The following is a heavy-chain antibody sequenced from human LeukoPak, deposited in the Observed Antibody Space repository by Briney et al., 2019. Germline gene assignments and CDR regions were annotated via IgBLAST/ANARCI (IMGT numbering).Heavy chain of an antibody. CDR2: IWYDGTNK. CDR1: GFTFSNNG. CDR3: ATKRGGYFDY. Sequence: GGSLRLSCAASGFTFSNNGMHWVRQAPGKGLEWVAVIWYDGTNKYYADSVKGRFTISRDNSKNTLYLQMNSLRAEDTAVYYCATKRGGYFDYWGQGTLATVSS. J-gene: IGHJ4*02. V-gene: IGHV3-33*01.